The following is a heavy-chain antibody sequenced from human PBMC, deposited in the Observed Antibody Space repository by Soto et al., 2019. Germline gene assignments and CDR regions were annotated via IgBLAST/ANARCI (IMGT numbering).Heavy chain of an antibody. D-gene: IGHD6-19*01. CDR1: GFTFSSYA. Sequence: QVQLVESGGGVVQPGRSLRLSCAASGFTFSSYAMHWVRQAPGKGLEWVAVISYDGSNKYYADSVKGRFTISRDNSKNTLYLQMNSLRAEDTAVYYCARDRIAVHFDYWGQGTLVTVSS. V-gene: IGHV3-30-3*01. CDR2: ISYDGSNK. J-gene: IGHJ4*02. CDR3: ARDRIAVHFDY.